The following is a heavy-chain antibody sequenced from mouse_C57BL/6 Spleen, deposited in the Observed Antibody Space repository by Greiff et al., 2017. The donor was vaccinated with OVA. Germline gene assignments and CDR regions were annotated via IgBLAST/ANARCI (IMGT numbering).Heavy chain of an antibody. CDR3: ARRQNWYFDV. V-gene: IGHV5-17*01. CDR1: GFTFSDSG. CDR2: ISSGSSTI. D-gene: IGHD3-2*01. J-gene: IGHJ1*03. Sequence: EVKLMESGGGLVKPGGSLKLSCAASGFTFSDSGMHWVRQAPEKGLEWVAYISSGSSTIYYADTVKGRFTISRDKAKNTLFLQMTSLRSEDTAMYYCARRQNWYFDVWGTGTTVTVSS.